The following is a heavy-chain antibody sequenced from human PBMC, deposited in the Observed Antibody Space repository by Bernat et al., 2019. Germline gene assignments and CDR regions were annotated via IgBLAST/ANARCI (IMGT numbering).Heavy chain of an antibody. CDR3: AREVTTRAIPYSSSWYGYLQH. CDR1: GGTFSSYT. J-gene: IGHJ1*01. CDR2: IIPILGIA. D-gene: IGHD6-13*01. Sequence: QVQLVQSGAEVKKPGSSVKVSCKASGGTFSSYTISWVRQAPGQGLEWMGRIIPILGIANYAQKFQGRVTITADKSTSTAYMALRSLRSEETAVYYCAREVTTRAIPYSSSWYGYLQHWGQGTLVTVSS. V-gene: IGHV1-69*08.